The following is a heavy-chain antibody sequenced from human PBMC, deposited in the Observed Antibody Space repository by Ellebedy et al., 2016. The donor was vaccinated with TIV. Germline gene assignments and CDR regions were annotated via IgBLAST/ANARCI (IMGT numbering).Heavy chain of an antibody. CDR2: INPNSGGT. J-gene: IGHJ5*02. CDR1: GYTFTGYY. D-gene: IGHD2-2*01. CDR3: ARDPCSSTSCPWSDH. V-gene: IGHV1-2*02. Sequence: ASVKVSCKASGYTFTGYYMHWVRQAPGQGLEWMGWINPNSGGTNYAQKFQGRVTMTRDTSISTAYMELSRLRSDDTAVYYCARDPCSSTSCPWSDHWGQGTLVTVSS.